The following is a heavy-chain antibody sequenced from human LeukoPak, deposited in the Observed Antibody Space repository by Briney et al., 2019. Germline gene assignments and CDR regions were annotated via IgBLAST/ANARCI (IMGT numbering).Heavy chain of an antibody. D-gene: IGHD3/OR15-3a*01. CDR1: GITLSNYG. Sequence: GGSLRLSCAVSGITLSNYGMSWVRQAPGKGLEWVAGISDSGGSTNYTDSVKGRFTISRDNPKNTLYLQMNSLRAEDTAVYFCAKRGVVIRVILVGFHKEAYYFESWGQGALVTVSS. CDR2: ISDSGGST. J-gene: IGHJ4*02. V-gene: IGHV3-23*01. CDR3: AKRGVVIRVILVGFHKEAYYFES.